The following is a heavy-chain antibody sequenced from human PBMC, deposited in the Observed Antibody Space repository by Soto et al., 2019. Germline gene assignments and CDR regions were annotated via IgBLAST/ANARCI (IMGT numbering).Heavy chain of an antibody. J-gene: IGHJ6*02. CDR3: ARDFGYDSGWDVGGYYGMDV. CDR2: IDDSGST. Sequence: QVQLQESGTGLVKPSETLSLTCTVSGGSISTYYWSWIRQPPGKGLEWIGYIDDSGSTKYSPSLKSRVAISIDSSKDQFSRKLSAVPAADTAVYYCARDFGYDSGWDVGGYYGMDVWGQGTTVTVSS. V-gene: IGHV4-59*01. D-gene: IGHD6-19*01. CDR1: GGSISTYY.